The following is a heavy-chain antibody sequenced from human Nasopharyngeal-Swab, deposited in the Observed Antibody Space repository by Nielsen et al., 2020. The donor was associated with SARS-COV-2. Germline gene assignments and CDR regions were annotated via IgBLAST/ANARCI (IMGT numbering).Heavy chain of an antibody. CDR3: ARESHPPDWGSGGMDV. CDR2: IWYDGSNK. J-gene: IGHJ6*02. D-gene: IGHD7-27*01. CDR1: GFTFSSYG. Sequence: GGSLRLSCAASGFTFSSYGMHWVRQAPGKGLEWVAVIWYDGSNKYYADSVKGRFTISRDNSKNTLYLQMNSLRAEDTAVYYCARESHPPDWGSGGMDVWGQGTTVTVSS. V-gene: IGHV3-33*01.